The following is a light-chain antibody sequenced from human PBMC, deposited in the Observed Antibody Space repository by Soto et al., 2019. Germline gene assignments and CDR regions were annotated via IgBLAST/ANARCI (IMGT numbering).Light chain of an antibody. CDR2: DVR. CDR1: GSDIGSYDF. Sequence: QSALTQPASVSGSPGQSITISCTGTGSDIGSYDFVSWYQHHPGKAPKLLIYDVRHRPSGISIRFSGSKSGNTASLAISGLQAEDEAHDYCSSYTNTGTLIVFGGGTKLTVL. V-gene: IGLV2-14*03. CDR3: SSYTNTGTLIV. J-gene: IGLJ2*01.